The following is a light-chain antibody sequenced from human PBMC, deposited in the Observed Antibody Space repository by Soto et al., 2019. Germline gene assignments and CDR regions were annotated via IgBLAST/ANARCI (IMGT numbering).Light chain of an antibody. CDR2: GAS. CDR1: QGISTS. CDR3: QQAKTFPWT. Sequence: DVQMTQSPPFVSASVGDRVAITCRASQGISTSLVWYQHKPGKAPELLIFGASNLQTGVPSRFIGSGSGTDFTLSITSLQPDDSATYYCQQAKTFPWTFGQGTKVEIK. V-gene: IGKV1-12*01. J-gene: IGKJ1*01.